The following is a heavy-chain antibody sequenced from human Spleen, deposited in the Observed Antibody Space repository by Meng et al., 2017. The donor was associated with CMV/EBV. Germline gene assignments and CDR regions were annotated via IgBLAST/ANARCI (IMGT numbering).Heavy chain of an antibody. CDR1: GVSINSSTYY. Sequence: TVSGVSINSSTYYWGWIRQPPGKGLEWIGSLYYSGSSSYNSSLNSRVTISGDTSKNQFSLKLTSVTAADTAMYYCARGQWYAEFFHHWGQGTLVTVSS. CDR3: ARGQWYAEFFHH. D-gene: IGHD2-15*01. V-gene: IGHV4-39*07. CDR2: LYYSGSS. J-gene: IGHJ1*01.